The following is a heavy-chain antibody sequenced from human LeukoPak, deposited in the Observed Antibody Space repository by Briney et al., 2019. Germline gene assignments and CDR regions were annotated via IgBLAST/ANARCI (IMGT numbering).Heavy chain of an antibody. CDR2: IYHSGST. Sequence: SETLPLTCTVSGGSISSGGYYWSWIRQPPGKGLEWIGYIYHSGSTYYNPSLKSRVTISVDRSKNQFSLKLSSVTAADTAVYYCARWAVTIDAFDIWGQGTMVTVSS. CDR3: ARWAVTIDAFDI. D-gene: IGHD6-19*01. CDR1: GGSISSGGYY. V-gene: IGHV4-30-2*01. J-gene: IGHJ3*02.